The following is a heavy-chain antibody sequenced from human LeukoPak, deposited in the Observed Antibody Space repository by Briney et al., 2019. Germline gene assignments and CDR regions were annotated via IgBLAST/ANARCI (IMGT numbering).Heavy chain of an antibody. J-gene: IGHJ5*02. Sequence: SETLSLTCTVSGGSISSSSYYWGWIRQPPGKGLEWIGSIYYSGSTYYNPSLKSRVTISVDTSKNQFSLKLSSVTAADTAVYYCARVIAPKIAAAGTGRFDPWGQGTLVTVSS. CDR2: IYYSGST. V-gene: IGHV4-39*07. CDR1: GGSISSSSYY. CDR3: ARVIAPKIAAAGTGRFDP. D-gene: IGHD6-13*01.